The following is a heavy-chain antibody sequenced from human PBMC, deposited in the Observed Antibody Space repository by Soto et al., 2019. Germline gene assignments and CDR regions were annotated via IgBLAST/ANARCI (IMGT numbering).Heavy chain of an antibody. D-gene: IGHD3-10*01. Sequence: QVQLVESGGVVVQPGRSLRLSCAASGFTFISYAMHWVRQAPGKGLEWVAVISFDGSTEYYADSVKGLFTISRDNSENTVYLQMNSLRSEDTAVYYCARSRHGSGSYTHFYYGLDVWGQGTTVTVSS. CDR1: GFTFISYA. CDR3: ARSRHGSGSYTHFYYGLDV. V-gene: IGHV3-30-3*01. CDR2: ISFDGSTE. J-gene: IGHJ6*02.